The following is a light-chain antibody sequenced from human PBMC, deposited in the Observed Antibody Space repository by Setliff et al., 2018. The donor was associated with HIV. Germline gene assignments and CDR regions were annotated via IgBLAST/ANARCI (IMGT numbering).Light chain of an antibody. CDR3: QQYYNIPAT. CDR2: WAS. V-gene: IGKV4-1*01. CDR1: QSVLYSSNNKNH. J-gene: IGKJ3*01. Sequence: DIVMTQSPDSAAVSLGERATINCKSSQSVLYSSNNKNHLAWYQKKPGQPPKLLIYWASTRESGVPDRFSGSGSGTDFTLTISSLQAEDMAVYYCQQYYNIPATFGPGTKVDIK.